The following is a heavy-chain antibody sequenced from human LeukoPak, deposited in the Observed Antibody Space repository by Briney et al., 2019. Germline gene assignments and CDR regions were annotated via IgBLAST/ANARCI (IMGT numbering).Heavy chain of an antibody. CDR3: ASLYCGGDCYSELGY. J-gene: IGHJ4*02. Sequence: SETLSLTCTVSGYSITSDYYWGWIRQPPGKGLEWIGSFYHGGSTYYNPSLKSRVTISVDTSKNQFSLKLSSVTAADTAVYYCASLYCGGDCYSELGYWGQGTLVTVSS. CDR2: FYHGGST. V-gene: IGHV4-38-2*02. CDR1: GYSITSDYY. D-gene: IGHD2-21*01.